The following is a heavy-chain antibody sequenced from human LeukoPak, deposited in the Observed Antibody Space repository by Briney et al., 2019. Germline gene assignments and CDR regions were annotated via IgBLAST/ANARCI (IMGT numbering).Heavy chain of an antibody. CDR1: GGSISSYY. CDR2: IHTSGST. CDR3: ARGKVVAGTPGQNSWDY. V-gene: IGHV4-4*07. D-gene: IGHD6-19*01. Sequence: SETRSLTCTVSGGSISSYYWNWIRQPARKGLEWIGRIHTSGSTNYNPSLKSRITMSVDTSKNQFSLKLSSVTAADTAVYYCARGKVVAGTPGQNSWDYWGQGTLVTVSS. J-gene: IGHJ4*02.